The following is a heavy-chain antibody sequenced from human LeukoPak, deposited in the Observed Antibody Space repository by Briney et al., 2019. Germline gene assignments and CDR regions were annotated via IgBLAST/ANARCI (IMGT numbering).Heavy chain of an antibody. V-gene: IGHV4-59*11. CDR3: ARNLEMATITSPFDI. CDR2: IYYSGST. D-gene: IGHD5-24*01. CDR1: GGSISTHY. Sequence: SETLSLTCTVSGGSISTHYWDWIRQSPGKGLEWIGYIYYSGSTNYNPSLKSRVTISVDTSKNQLSLRLSSVTAADSAVYYCARNLEMATITSPFDIWGQGTMVTVSS. J-gene: IGHJ3*02.